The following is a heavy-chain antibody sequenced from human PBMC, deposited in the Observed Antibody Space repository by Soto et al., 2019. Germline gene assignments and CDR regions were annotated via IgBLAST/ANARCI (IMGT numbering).Heavy chain of an antibody. Sequence: QVQLQESGPGLVKSSETLSLTCTVSGGSISSYHWSWIRQPPGKGLELIGYIYYTGSTNYNPALKSRVTISVDPSKNQFSLKLSSVTAADTAVYYCARHSPYCGGDCYAYDYWRQGTLVTVSS. CDR2: IYYTGST. D-gene: IGHD2-21*02. CDR3: ARHSPYCGGDCYAYDY. CDR1: GGSISSYH. V-gene: IGHV4-59*08. J-gene: IGHJ4*02.